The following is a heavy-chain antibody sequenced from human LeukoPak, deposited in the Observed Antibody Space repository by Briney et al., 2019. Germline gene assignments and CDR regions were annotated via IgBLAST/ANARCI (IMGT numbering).Heavy chain of an antibody. CDR1: GGSPIRTSYY. J-gene: IGHJ4*02. Sequence: SETLSLTCTVSGGSPIRTSYYWRWIRQPPGKGLEWIGSVYYTGSTYYNPSLKSRVTISVDTSKNQFSLKMSSVTAADATVYYCARHHGVGLLYQLLLAFDYWGQGTLVTVSS. V-gene: IGHV4-39*01. CDR3: ARHHGVGLLYQLLLAFDY. D-gene: IGHD2-2*01. CDR2: VYYTGST.